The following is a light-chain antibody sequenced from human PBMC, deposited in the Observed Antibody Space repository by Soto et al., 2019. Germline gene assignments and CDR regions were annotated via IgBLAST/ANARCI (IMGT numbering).Light chain of an antibody. CDR2: WAS. CDR3: QQDYRPWT. Sequence: DIVMTQSPDSLAVSLGERATINCKSSQSVLYSSNNKNYLAWYQQKPGQPPKLLIYWASTRESGVPDRFSGSGSWTDFTLTISSLQAEAVAVYYCQQDYRPWTFGQGTKVEIK. V-gene: IGKV4-1*01. CDR1: QSVLYSSNNKNY. J-gene: IGKJ1*01.